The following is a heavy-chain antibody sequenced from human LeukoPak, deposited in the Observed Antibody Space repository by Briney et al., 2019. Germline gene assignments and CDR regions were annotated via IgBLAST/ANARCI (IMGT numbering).Heavy chain of an antibody. CDR3: AKVPYDILRYYFYY. CDR2: ISGSGGST. CDR1: GFTFTSYA. J-gene: IGHJ4*02. Sequence: GGSLRLSCAASGFTFTSYAMTWVRQAPGKGLEWVSAISGSGGSTYYADSVKGRFTISRDNSKNTLYLQMDSLRAEDTAVYYCAKVPYDILRYYFYYWGQGTLVTVSS. V-gene: IGHV3-23*01. D-gene: IGHD3-9*01.